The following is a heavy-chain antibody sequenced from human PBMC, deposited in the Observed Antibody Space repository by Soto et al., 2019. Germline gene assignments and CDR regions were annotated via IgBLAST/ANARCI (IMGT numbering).Heavy chain of an antibody. CDR1: GFSVSRNY. V-gene: IGHV3-53*04. D-gene: IGHD4-4*01. CDR3: ARGGNPNYY. J-gene: IGHJ4*02. Sequence: EVQLEESGGGLIQHGGSLRLSCIVSGFSVSRNYMSWVRQAPGKGLERVSVIYSGGSTYYADSVKGRFTISRHNSKNTLYLQMNSLRAEDTAVYYCARGGNPNYYWGQGTLVTVSS. CDR2: IYSGGST.